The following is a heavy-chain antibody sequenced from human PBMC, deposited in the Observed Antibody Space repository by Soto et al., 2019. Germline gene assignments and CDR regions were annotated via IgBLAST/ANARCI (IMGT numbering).Heavy chain of an antibody. CDR1: GFTFSNAW. V-gene: IGHV3-15*07. CDR2: IKSKTDGGTT. J-gene: IGHJ6*02. Sequence: GGSLRLSCAASGFTFSNAWMNWVRQAPGKGLEWVGRIKSKTDGGTTDYAAPVKGRFTISRDDSKNTLYLQMNSLKTEDTAVYYCTTGGTDSSQVYYYYYGMDVWGQGTTVTVSS. D-gene: IGHD6-13*01. CDR3: TTGGTDSSQVYYYYYGMDV.